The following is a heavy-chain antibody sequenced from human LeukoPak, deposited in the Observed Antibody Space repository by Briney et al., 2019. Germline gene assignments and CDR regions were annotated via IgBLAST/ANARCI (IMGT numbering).Heavy chain of an antibody. V-gene: IGHV3-30*02. CDR2: IRYDGSYK. CDR1: GFTFSSYG. CDR3: ARGATGCSTTSCYTDH. D-gene: IGHD2-2*02. J-gene: IGHJ4*02. Sequence: GGSLRLSCVASGFTFSSYGMHWVRQAPGKGLEWVTFIRYDGSYKHYADSVKGRFTISRDNSENTLSLQMNSLRADDTAVYYCARGATGCSTTSCYTDHWGQGTLVTVSS.